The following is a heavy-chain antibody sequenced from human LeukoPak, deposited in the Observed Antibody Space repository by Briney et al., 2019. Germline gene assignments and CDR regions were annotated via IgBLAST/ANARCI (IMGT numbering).Heavy chain of an antibody. CDR1: GFTFSNHN. V-gene: IGHV3-48*01. J-gene: IGHJ4*02. D-gene: IGHD1-20*01. Sequence: PGGSLRRSCAASGFTFSNHNVDWVRQAPGKGLEWISYISGRGEAIFYADSVQGRSTISRDNAKNSIYLQMNGLTAEDTAVYYCAKERYDWNVGGFDYWGQGTLVTVSS. CDR2: ISGRGEAI. CDR3: AKERYDWNVGGFDY.